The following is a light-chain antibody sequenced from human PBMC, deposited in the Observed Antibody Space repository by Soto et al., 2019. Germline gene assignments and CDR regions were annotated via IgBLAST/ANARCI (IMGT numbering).Light chain of an antibody. Sequence: QSVLPQPPSASGTPGQRVTISCSTSNSRSGSNYVYWYQQLPGTAPKLLIYRNDQRPSGVPDRFSGSKSGTSASLAISGLRSEDEADYYCAKWDDSLRVYVFGTWTKLTVL. CDR3: AKWDDSLRVYV. CDR1: NSRSGSNY. J-gene: IGLJ1*01. V-gene: IGLV1-47*01. CDR2: RND.